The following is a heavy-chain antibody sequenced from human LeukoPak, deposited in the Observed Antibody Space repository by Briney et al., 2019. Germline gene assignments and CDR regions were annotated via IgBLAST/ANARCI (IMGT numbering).Heavy chain of an antibody. CDR3: ARDMFGDGYNLDAFDI. Sequence: GGSLRLSCAASGFTFSSYSMNWVRQAPGKGLEWVSYISSSSSTIYYADSVKGRFTISRDNAKNLLYLQMNSLRAEDTAVYYCARDMFGDGYNLDAFDIWAKGQWSPSLQ. V-gene: IGHV3-48*01. D-gene: IGHD5-24*01. J-gene: IGHJ3*02. CDR1: GFTFSSYS. CDR2: ISSSSSTI.